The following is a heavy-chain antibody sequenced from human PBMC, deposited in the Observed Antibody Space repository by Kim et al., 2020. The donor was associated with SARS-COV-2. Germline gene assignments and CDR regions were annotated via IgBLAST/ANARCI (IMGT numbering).Heavy chain of an antibody. CDR3: ARGTPYDYVWGSYRPMTLDY. J-gene: IGHJ4*02. D-gene: IGHD3-16*02. Sequence: RVTISVDTSKNQFSLKLSSVTAADTAVYYCARGTPYDYVWGSYRPMTLDYWGQGTLVTVSS. V-gene: IGHV4-34*01.